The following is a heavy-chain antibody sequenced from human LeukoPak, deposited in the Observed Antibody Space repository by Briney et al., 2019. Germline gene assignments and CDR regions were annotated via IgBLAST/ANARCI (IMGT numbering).Heavy chain of an antibody. D-gene: IGHD5-12*01. CDR3: ARGVDIVATIQDY. Sequence: PGGSLRLSCAASGFTFSSYAMSWVRQAPGKGLEWVSAISGSGGSTYYADSVKGRFTISRDNSKNTLYLEMNSLRAEDTAVYYCARGVDIVATIQDYWGQGTLVTVSS. CDR2: ISGSGGST. J-gene: IGHJ4*02. CDR1: GFTFSSYA. V-gene: IGHV3-23*01.